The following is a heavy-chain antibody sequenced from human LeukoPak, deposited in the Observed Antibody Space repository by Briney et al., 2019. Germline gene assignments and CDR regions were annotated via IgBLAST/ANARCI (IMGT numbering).Heavy chain of an antibody. J-gene: IGHJ6*02. D-gene: IGHD3-22*01. CDR3: AKDYYDSSGYSDYYYYGMDV. CDR1: GFTFSSYA. CDR2: ISGSGGST. Sequence: GGSLRLSCAASGFTFSSYAMSWVRQAPGKGLEWVSAISGSGGSTYYADSVKGRFTISRDNSKNTLYLQMNSLRAEDTAVYYCAKDYYDSSGYSDYYYYGMDVWGQGTTVTVSS. V-gene: IGHV3-23*01.